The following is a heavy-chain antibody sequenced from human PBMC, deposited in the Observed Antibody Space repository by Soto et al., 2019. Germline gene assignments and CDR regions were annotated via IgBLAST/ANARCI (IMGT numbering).Heavy chain of an antibody. Sequence: SETLSLTCTVSGGSISSSSYYWGWIRQPPGKGLEWIGSIYYSGSTYYNPSLKSRVTISVDTSKNQFSLKLSSVTAADTAVYYCASAVEQDTILGGGFDPWGQGTLVTVSS. CDR3: ASAVEQDTILGGGFDP. CDR1: GGSISSSSYY. CDR2: IYYSGST. J-gene: IGHJ5*02. V-gene: IGHV4-39*01. D-gene: IGHD3-3*01.